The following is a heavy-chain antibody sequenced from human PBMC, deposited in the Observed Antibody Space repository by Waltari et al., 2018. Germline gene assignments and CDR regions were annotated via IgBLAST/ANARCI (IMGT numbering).Heavy chain of an antibody. Sequence: QVQLVQSGAEVKKPGASVKVSCKASGYTFTSHDINWVRQATGQGLEWMGWMNPNSGNTGYAQKFQGRVTMTRNTSISTAYMELSSLRSEDTAVYYCARAHYDFWSGVSPYYFDYWGQGTLVTVSS. CDR2: MNPNSGNT. V-gene: IGHV1-8*01. CDR3: ARAHYDFWSGVSPYYFDY. D-gene: IGHD3-3*01. CDR1: GYTFTSHD. J-gene: IGHJ4*02.